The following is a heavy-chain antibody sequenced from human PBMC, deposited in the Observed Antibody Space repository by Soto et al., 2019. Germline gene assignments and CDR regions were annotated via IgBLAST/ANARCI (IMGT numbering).Heavy chain of an antibody. CDR3: AREGGSEQQLLRAYFDL. J-gene: IGHJ2*01. CDR2: IYSGGST. D-gene: IGHD6-13*01. V-gene: IGHV3-66*01. CDR1: GFTVSSNY. Sequence: EVQLVESGGGLVQPGGSLRLSCAASGFTVSSNYMSWVRQAPGKGLEWVSVIYSGGSTYYADSVKGRFTISRDNSKNTLYLQMNSLRAEDTAVYYCAREGGSEQQLLRAYFDLWGRGTLVTVSS.